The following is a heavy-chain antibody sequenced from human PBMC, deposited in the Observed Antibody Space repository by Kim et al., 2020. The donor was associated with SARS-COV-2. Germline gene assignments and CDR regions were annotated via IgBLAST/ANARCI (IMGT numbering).Heavy chain of an antibody. J-gene: IGHJ4*02. CDR3: AGAPRGYYSDY. CDR1: GGSISSSSYY. CDR2: IYYSGST. Sequence: SETLSLTCTVSGGSISSSSYYWGWIRQPPGKGLEWIGSIYYSGSTYYNPFLKSRVTISVDTSKNQFSLKLSSVTAADTAVYYCAGAPRGYYSDYWGQGTLVTVSS. V-gene: IGHV4-39*01. D-gene: IGHD2-2*01.